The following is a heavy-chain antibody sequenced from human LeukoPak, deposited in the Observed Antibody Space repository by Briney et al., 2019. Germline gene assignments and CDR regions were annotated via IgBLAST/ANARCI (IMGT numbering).Heavy chain of an antibody. CDR3: ARLTGPSGSYYY. Sequence: SETLSLTCTVSGGSISSSSYYWGWMRQPPGKGLEWIGSIYYSGSTYYNPSLKSRVTISVDTSKNQFSLKLSSVTAADTAVYYRARLTGPSGSYYYWGQGTLVTVSS. CDR2: IYYSGST. D-gene: IGHD1-26*01. J-gene: IGHJ4*02. V-gene: IGHV4-39*01. CDR1: GGSISSSSYY.